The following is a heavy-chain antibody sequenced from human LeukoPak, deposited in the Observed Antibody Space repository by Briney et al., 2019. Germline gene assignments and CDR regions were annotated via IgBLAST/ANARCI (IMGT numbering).Heavy chain of an antibody. J-gene: IGHJ4*02. V-gene: IGHV1-46*01. D-gene: IGHD5-18*01. CDR3: ARGGYSYAGYFDY. CDR2: INFSGGDR. Sequence: ASVKLSCEASGHTFSNYYVHWVRQAPGQGLEWMGTINFSGGDRNYVQKFQGRVTMTGDTSTNTVYVELSSLTSEDTAMYFCARGGYSYAGYFDYWGQGILVTVSS. CDR1: GHTFSNYY.